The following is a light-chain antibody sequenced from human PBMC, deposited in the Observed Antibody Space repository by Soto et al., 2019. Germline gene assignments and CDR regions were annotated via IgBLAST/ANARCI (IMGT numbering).Light chain of an antibody. CDR3: SLFTTSTAYV. CDR1: SSDVGGDNS. Sequence: QSALTQPASVSGSPGQSIAISCTGTSSDVGGDNSVSWYQQYPGKAPKLMIHDVSNRPSGVSNRFSGSKSGNTASLTIAGLQAEDEADYYCSLFTTSTAYVFGSGTKLTVL. J-gene: IGLJ1*01. CDR2: DVS. V-gene: IGLV2-14*01.